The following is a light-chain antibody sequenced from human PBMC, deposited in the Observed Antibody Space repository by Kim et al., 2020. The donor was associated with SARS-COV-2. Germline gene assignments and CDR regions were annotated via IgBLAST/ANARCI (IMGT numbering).Light chain of an antibody. CDR2: KAS. CDR3: QQYNSYSPTWT. V-gene: IGKV1-5*03. J-gene: IGKJ1*01. CDR1: QSISSW. Sequence: VGDRVTITCRASQSISSWLAWYQQKPGKAPKLLIYKASSLESGVPSGFSGSGSGTEFTLTISSLHPDDFATYYCQQYNSYSPTWTFGQGTKVDIK.